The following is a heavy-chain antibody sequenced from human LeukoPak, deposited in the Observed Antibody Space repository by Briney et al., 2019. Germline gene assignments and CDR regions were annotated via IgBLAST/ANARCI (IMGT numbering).Heavy chain of an antibody. CDR3: ARRRESRTNAFDI. J-gene: IGHJ3*02. CDR2: INHSGST. V-gene: IGHV4-34*01. CDR1: GGSFSGYY. Sequence: SETLSLTCAVYGGSFSGYYWSWIRQPPGKGLEWIGEINHSGSTNYNPSLKSRVTISVDTSKNQFSLKLSSVTAADTAVYYCARRRESRTNAFDIWGQGTMVTVSS. D-gene: IGHD4-17*01.